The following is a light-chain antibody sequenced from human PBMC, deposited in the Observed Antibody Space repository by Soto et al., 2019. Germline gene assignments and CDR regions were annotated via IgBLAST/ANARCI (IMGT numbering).Light chain of an antibody. CDR3: AEWDDSLGAYV. J-gene: IGLJ1*01. CDR2: TNN. V-gene: IGLV1-44*01. CDR1: NSNIGTNT. Sequence: QSVLNQPPSGSATPGQRVAISCSGSNSNIGTNTVNWYQQLPGTAPRLLIYTNNQRPSGVPQRFSGSKTGTSASLAIGGLQSEDGADYYCAEWDDSLGAYVFGTGTKVTVL.